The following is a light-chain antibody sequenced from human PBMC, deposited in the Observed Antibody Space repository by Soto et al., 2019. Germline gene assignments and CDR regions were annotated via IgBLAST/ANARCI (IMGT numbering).Light chain of an antibody. CDR3: QQYGGSPRT. J-gene: IGKJ1*01. CDR1: QSVSSSS. V-gene: IGKV3-20*01. CDR2: DAS. Sequence: EIALTQSPGTLSFSQGETATLSCRASQSVSSSSLAWYQQRRGQAPRLLIHDASSRATGIPDRFSGSGSGTDFTLTISRLEPEDFAVYYCQQYGGSPRTFGQGTKVDI.